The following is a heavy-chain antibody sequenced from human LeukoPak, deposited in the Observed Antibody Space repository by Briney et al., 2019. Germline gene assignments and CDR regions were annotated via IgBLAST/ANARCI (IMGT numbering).Heavy chain of an antibody. CDR1: GGSISSYY. J-gene: IGHJ6*03. CDR2: IYYSGYT. Sequence: TSETLSLTCTVSGGSISSYYWSWIRQPPGRGLEWIGYIYYSGYTNYNPSLKSRVTISVDTSKNQSSLKLSSVTAADTAVYYCARTTTARGTYYMDVWGKGTTVTISS. D-gene: IGHD3-10*01. V-gene: IGHV4-59*01. CDR3: ARTTTARGTYYMDV.